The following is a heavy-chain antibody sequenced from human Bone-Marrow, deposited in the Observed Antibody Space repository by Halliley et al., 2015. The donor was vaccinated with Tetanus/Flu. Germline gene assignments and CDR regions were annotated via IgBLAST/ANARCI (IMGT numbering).Heavy chain of an antibody. CDR1: GFSFNNYD. V-gene: IGHV3-13*05. J-gene: IGHJ6*02. D-gene: IGHD3-10*01. Sequence: SLRLSCAASGFSFNNYDMPWVRQATGKGLEWVSSIGTAGDPFYPASVKGRFTISRENAKSSLYLQMNSLRAGDTAVYYCARDRKVRGVLGRNYYYGMDVWGQGTTVTVSS. CDR3: ARDRKVRGVLGRNYYYGMDV. CDR2: IGTAGDP.